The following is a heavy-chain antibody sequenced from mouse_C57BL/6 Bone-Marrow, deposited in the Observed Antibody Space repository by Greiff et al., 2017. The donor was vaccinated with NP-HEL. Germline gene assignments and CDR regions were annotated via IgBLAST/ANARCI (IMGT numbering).Heavy chain of an antibody. CDR1: GFTFSSYG. J-gene: IGHJ2*01. D-gene: IGHD2-4*01. Sequence: EVHLVESGGDLVKPGGSLKLSCAASGFTFSSYGMSWVRQTPDTRLEWVATISSGGSYTYYPDSVKGRFTISRDNAKNTLYLQMSSLKSEDTAMYYCARWDYGSYYFDYWGQGTTLTVSS. V-gene: IGHV5-6*01. CDR2: ISSGGSYT. CDR3: ARWDYGSYYFDY.